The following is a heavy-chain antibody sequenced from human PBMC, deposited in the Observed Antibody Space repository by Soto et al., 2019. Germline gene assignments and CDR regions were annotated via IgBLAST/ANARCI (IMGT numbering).Heavy chain of an antibody. CDR1: GYSISSSNW. J-gene: IGHJ5*02. Sequence: SETLSLTCAVSGYSISSSNWWSWVRQPPGKGLEWIGEIYHSGSTNYNPSLKSRVTISVDKSKNQFSLKLSSVTAADTAVYYCARAAVAGTRWFDPWGQGTLVTVSS. CDR3: ARAAVAGTRWFDP. V-gene: IGHV4-4*02. D-gene: IGHD6-19*01. CDR2: IYHSGST.